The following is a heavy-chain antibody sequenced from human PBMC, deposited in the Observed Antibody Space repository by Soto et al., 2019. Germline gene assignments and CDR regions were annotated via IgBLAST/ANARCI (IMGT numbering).Heavy chain of an antibody. Sequence: QVQLVQSGAEVKKPGASVKVSCKASGYTFTSYGISWVRQAPGQGLEWMGCISAYNGNTNYAQKLQGRVTMTTDTSTSTAYMELRSLRSDDTAVYYCARKATVTTPSYWFDPWGQGTLVTVSS. CDR2: ISAYNGNT. J-gene: IGHJ5*02. CDR1: GYTFTSYG. V-gene: IGHV1-18*01. CDR3: ARKATVTTPSYWFDP. D-gene: IGHD4-17*01.